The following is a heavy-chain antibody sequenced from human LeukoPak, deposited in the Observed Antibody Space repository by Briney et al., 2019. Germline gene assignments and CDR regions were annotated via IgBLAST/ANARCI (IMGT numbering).Heavy chain of an antibody. CDR2: ISWNSGSI. Sequence: GGSLRLSCAASGFTFDDYAMHWVRQAPGKGLEWVSGISWNSGSIGYADSVKGRFTISRDNAKNSLYLQMNSLRAEDTALYYCAKDSLRPDLRDAFDIWGQGTMVTVSS. V-gene: IGHV3-9*01. J-gene: IGHJ3*02. CDR3: AKDSLRPDLRDAFDI. D-gene: IGHD4-17*01. CDR1: GFTFDDYA.